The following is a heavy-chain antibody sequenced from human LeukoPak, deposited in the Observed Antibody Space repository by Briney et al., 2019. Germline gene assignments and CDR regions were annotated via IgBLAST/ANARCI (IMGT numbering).Heavy chain of an antibody. V-gene: IGHV1-3*01. D-gene: IGHD3-22*01. Sequence: ASVKVSCKASGYTFTSYTIQWVRQAPGQRLEWMGWINAGHGNTKYSQKFQGRVTITRDTSASTAYMDLSSLRSEDTAVYYCARNKLAFDSSGLDYWGQGTLVTVSS. CDR1: GYTFTSYT. CDR2: INAGHGNT. CDR3: ARNKLAFDSSGLDY. J-gene: IGHJ4*02.